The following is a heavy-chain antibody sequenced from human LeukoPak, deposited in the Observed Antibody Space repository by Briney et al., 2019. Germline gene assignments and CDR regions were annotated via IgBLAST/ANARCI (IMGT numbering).Heavy chain of an antibody. CDR1: GGTFSSYA. CDR2: IIPIFGTA. D-gene: IGHD6-6*01. V-gene: IGHV1-69*05. J-gene: IGHJ6*03. Sequence: ASVKVSCTASGGTFSSYAISWVRQAPGQGLEWMGGIIPIFGTASYAQKFQGRVTITTDESTSTAYMELSSLRSEDTAVYYCAGVAASYYYYYMDVWGKGTTVTVSS. CDR3: AGVAASYYYYYMDV.